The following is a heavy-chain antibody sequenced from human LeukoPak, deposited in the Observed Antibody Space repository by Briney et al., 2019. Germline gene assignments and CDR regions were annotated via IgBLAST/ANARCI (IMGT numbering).Heavy chain of an antibody. CDR2: ISRSGRT. V-gene: IGHV4-34*01. CDR1: CVSVTDYD. Sequence: SETLSLTCAVKCVSVTDYDWSWIRQPPGKGLEWIGEISRSGRTNYNASLESRLTISVGTSKTEFSLRLTSVTVADTAAYYCAKVSFDSRGHDAFDHWGQGTTVIVS. J-gene: IGHJ3*01. CDR3: AKVSFDSRGHDAFDH. D-gene: IGHD3-22*01.